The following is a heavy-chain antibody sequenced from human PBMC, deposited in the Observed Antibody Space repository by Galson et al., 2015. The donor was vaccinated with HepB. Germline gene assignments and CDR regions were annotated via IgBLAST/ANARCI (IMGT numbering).Heavy chain of an antibody. J-gene: IGHJ6*02. V-gene: IGHV3-49*03. CDR2: IRSKAYGGTT. Sequence: SLRLSCAASGFTFGDYAMSWFRQAPGKGLEWVGFIRSKAYGGTTEYAASVKGRFTISRDDSKSIAYLQMNSLKTEDTAVYYCTRAGKAARPYYGMDVWGQGTTVTVSS. D-gene: IGHD6-6*01. CDR3: TRAGKAARPYYGMDV. CDR1: GFTFGDYA.